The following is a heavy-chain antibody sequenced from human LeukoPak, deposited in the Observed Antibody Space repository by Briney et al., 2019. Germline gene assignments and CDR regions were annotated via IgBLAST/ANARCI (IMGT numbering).Heavy chain of an antibody. D-gene: IGHD3-9*01. CDR3: AKEETPIRYFDWLPNPYYFDY. CDR2: ISYDGSNK. CDR1: GLTFSSHG. Sequence: GRSLRLSCTASGLTFSSHGMHWVRQAPGKGLEWVAVISYDGSNKYYADSVKGRFTISRDNSKNTLYLQMNSLRAEDTAVYYCAKEETPIRYFDWLPNPYYFDYWGQGTLVTVSS. J-gene: IGHJ4*02. V-gene: IGHV3-30*18.